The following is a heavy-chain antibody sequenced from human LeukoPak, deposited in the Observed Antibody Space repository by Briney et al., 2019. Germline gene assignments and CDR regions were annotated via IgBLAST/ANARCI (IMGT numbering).Heavy chain of an antibody. CDR1: GFTFSNAW. Sequence: GGSLRLSCAASGFTFSNAWMSWVRQAPGKGLEWVGRIKSKTDGGTTDYAAPVKGRFTISRDDSKNTLYLQMNSLKTEDTAVYYCTTDQVWFGSMDVWGQGTTVTVSS. V-gene: IGHV3-15*01. D-gene: IGHD3-10*01. CDR2: IKSKTDGGTT. J-gene: IGHJ6*02. CDR3: TTDQVWFGSMDV.